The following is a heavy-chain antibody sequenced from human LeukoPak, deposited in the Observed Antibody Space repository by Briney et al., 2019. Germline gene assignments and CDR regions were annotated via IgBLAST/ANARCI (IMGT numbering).Heavy chain of an antibody. V-gene: IGHV3-21*01. CDR3: ARADTAMVFDY. D-gene: IGHD5-18*01. Sequence: GGSLRLSCAASGFTFSSYSMNWVRQAPGKGLDWVSSISSSSSYIYYADSVKGRFTISRDNAKNSLYLQMNSLRAEDTAVYYCARADTAMVFDYWGQGTLVTVSS. J-gene: IGHJ4*02. CDR1: GFTFSSYS. CDR2: ISSSSSYI.